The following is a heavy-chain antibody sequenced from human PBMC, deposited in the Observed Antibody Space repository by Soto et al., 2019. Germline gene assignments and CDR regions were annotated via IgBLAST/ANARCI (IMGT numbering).Heavy chain of an antibody. J-gene: IGHJ3*02. Sequence: GASVKVSCKVSGYTLTELSMHWVRQAPGKGLEWMGGFDPEDGETIYAQKFQGRVTMTEDTSTDTAYMELSSLTAEDTSVYYCARRAYYFDGTGSHAFDIWGQGTRVTVSS. CDR2: FDPEDGET. D-gene: IGHD3-22*01. V-gene: IGHV1-24*01. CDR1: GYTLTELS. CDR3: ARRAYYFDGTGSHAFDI.